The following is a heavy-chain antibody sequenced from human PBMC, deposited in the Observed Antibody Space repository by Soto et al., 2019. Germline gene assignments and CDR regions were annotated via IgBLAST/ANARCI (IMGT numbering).Heavy chain of an antibody. CDR1: GYTFGSYY. V-gene: IGHV1-46*03. J-gene: IGHJ4*01. CDR3: SRVGPTYFQASSGDYHAY. Sequence: ASVKVSCKASGYTFGSYYMHWVRQAPGQGLEWMGLINPSDDGISYAQKFQGRVFMSKDTSTSTVYMELSSLRSDDTAVYYCSRVGPTYFQASSGDYHAYWG. D-gene: IGHD3-22*01. CDR2: INPSDDGI.